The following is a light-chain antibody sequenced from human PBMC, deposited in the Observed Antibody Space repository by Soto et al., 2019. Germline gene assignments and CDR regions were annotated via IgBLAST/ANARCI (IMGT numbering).Light chain of an antibody. CDR1: STDVGGYNY. J-gene: IGLJ1*01. CDR3: FSYAGSKNYV. CDR2: EVS. Sequence: QSALTQPPSASGSPGQSVTISCTGTSTDVGGYNYVSWYQQNPGKAPKLMIYEVSKRPSGVPDRFSGSKSGNTATLTVSGIQEEDEADDYCFSYAGSKNYVVGTGTKLTVL. V-gene: IGLV2-8*01.